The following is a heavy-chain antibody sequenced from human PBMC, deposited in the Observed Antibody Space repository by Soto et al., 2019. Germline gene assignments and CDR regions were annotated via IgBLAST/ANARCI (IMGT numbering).Heavy chain of an antibody. CDR1: GFIFSNYG. Sequence: QVQLVESGGGVVQPGRSLRLSCAASGFIFSNYGMHWVRQAPGKGLEWLAVISYDGTIQYYVDSVKGRFTISRDNSNNTLFLQMNSLRPEDTAVYFCAKSRPGSSWYEGDSWGQGTLVTVSS. V-gene: IGHV3-30*18. J-gene: IGHJ4*02. CDR3: AKSRPGSSWYEGDS. D-gene: IGHD6-13*01. CDR2: ISYDGTIQ.